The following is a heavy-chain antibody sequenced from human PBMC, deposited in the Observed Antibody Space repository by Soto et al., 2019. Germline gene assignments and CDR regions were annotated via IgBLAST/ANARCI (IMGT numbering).Heavy chain of an antibody. CDR1: GYTFTTYY. D-gene: IGHD2-15*01. CDR2: INPSGDST. J-gene: IGHJ4*02. CDR3: ARGAIYCSGGTCYRKGVYFDY. V-gene: IGHV1-46*03. Sequence: ASVKVSCKASGYTFTTYYMHWVRQAPGQGLEWMGVINPSGDSTSFAQKFQGRVTMTRDTSTSTVYMELSSLRSEDTAVYYCARGAIYCSGGTCYRKGVYFDYWGQGTLVTVSS.